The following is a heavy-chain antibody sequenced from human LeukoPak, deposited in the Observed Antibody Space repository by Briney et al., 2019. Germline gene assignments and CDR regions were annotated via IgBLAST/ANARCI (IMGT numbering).Heavy chain of an antibody. D-gene: IGHD6-13*01. Sequence: PGGSLRLSCAAPGFTFDDYGMSWVRQAPGKGLEWVSGINWNGGSTGYADSVKGRFTISRDNAKNSLYLQMNSLRAEDTALYYCARGLGIAAAGRYFDYWGQGTLVTVSS. CDR3: ARGLGIAAAGRYFDY. V-gene: IGHV3-20*04. J-gene: IGHJ4*02. CDR2: INWNGGST. CDR1: GFTFDDYG.